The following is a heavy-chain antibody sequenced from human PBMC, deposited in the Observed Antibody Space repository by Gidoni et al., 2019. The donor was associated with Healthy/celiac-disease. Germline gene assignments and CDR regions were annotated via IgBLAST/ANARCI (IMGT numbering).Heavy chain of an antibody. Sequence: QVQLQESGPGLVKPSETLSLTCTVSGGSISSYYWSWIRQPPGKGLEWIGYIYYSGSTNYNPSLKSRVTISVDTSKNQFSLKLSSVTAADTAVYYCAAHFEETHSLWSKSFDYWGQGTLVTVSS. D-gene: IGHD3-10*01. J-gene: IGHJ4*02. CDR3: AAHFEETHSLWSKSFDY. V-gene: IGHV4-59*01. CDR1: GGSISSYY. CDR2: IYYSGST.